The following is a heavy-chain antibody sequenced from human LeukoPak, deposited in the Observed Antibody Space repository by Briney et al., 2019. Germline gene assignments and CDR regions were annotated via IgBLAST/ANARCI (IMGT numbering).Heavy chain of an antibody. CDR3: GRGIQSFDP. CDR1: GYTFTAYY. Sequence: GASVKVSCKASGYTFTAYYMHWVRQAPGQGLEWMGRINPKSGDTNYAQKFQDRVTMTRDTSMSTAYTEISRLRYDDTAVYYCGRGIQSFDPWGQGTLVTVSS. V-gene: IGHV1-2*06. J-gene: IGHJ5*02. CDR2: INPKSGDT.